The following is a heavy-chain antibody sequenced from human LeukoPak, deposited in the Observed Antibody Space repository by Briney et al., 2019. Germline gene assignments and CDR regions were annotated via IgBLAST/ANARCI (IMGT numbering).Heavy chain of an antibody. CDR3: ATRSGQGSRWYFDL. CDR2: FDPEDGET. V-gene: IGHV1-24*01. D-gene: IGHD3-10*01. J-gene: IGHJ2*01. Sequence: ASVKVSCKVSGYTLTELSMHWVRQAPGKGLEWMGGFDPEDGETIYAQKFQGRVTMTEDTSTDTAYMELSSLRSEDTAVYYCATRSGQGSRWYFDLWGRGTLVTVSS. CDR1: GYTLTELS.